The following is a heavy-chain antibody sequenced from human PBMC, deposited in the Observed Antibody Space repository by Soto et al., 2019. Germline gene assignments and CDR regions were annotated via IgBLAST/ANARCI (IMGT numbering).Heavy chain of an antibody. Sequence: GGSLRLSCAASGFTFSRYAMSWVRQAPGKGLEWVSAISGSGGSTSYTDSVKDRFTLSRDHSMDPLYLKINSLRAEDTAVYYCAKIPFVYAIGSMDYWGQGTTVTVSS. CDR2: ISGSGGST. CDR1: GFTFSRYA. CDR3: AKIPFVYAIGSMDY. D-gene: IGHD2-8*01. J-gene: IGHJ4*02. V-gene: IGHV3-23*01.